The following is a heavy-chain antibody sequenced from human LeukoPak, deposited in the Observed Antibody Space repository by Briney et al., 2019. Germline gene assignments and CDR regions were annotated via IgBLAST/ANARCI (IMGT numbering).Heavy chain of an antibody. CDR3: ARGYFDFRSGYLYYFDL. J-gene: IGHJ4*02. Sequence: GGSLRLSCAASGFTFRNLDMHWVRQAPGKGLEYVSSFTSNGGRTFYANSVKGRFTISRDNSKNTLYLQMGSLRPEDMAVYYCARGYFDFRSGYLYYFDLWGQGTLVTVSS. V-gene: IGHV3-64*01. D-gene: IGHD3-3*01. CDR2: FTSNGGRT. CDR1: GFTFRNLD.